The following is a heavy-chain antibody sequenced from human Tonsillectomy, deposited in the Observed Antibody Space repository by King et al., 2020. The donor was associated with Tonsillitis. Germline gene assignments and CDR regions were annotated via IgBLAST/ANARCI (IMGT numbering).Heavy chain of an antibody. V-gene: IGHV3-23*04. CDR2: VSDSGGAT. Sequence: VQLVESGGGLVQPGGSLRLSCAVSGLTFSSFAMTWVRQAPGKGLEWVSSVSDSGGATNYADSVKGRFTVSRDNSKNTLYLQMNSLRAEDTAEYYCTGETYYYDYWGQGTLVTVSS. CDR1: GLTFSSFA. J-gene: IGHJ4*02. CDR3: TGETYYYDY. D-gene: IGHD2-21*01.